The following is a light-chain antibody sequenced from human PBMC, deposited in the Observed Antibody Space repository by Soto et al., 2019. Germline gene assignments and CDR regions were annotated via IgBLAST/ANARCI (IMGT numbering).Light chain of an antibody. Sequence: EIVLTQSPGTLSLSPGERATLACRASQSVTSLHFAWYQQKPGQAPRLLIFGASTRASGIPDRSSGSGSGTDFTLTISRLEPDDFAVYYCQHYGSPSWTFGQGTKVDIK. CDR3: QHYGSPSWT. CDR1: QSVTSLH. CDR2: GAS. J-gene: IGKJ1*01. V-gene: IGKV3-20*01.